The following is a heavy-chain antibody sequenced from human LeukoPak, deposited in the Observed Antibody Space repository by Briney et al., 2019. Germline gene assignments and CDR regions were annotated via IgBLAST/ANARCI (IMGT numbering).Heavy chain of an antibody. Sequence: GGSLRLSCAASGFTFSSYSMNWVRQAPGKGLEWVSSISSSSSYMYYADSVKGRFTISRDNAKNSLYMQVNSLRAEDTAVYYCARGQRRHIDMAPTFDYWGQGTLVTVSS. D-gene: IGHD5-24*01. J-gene: IGHJ4*02. CDR1: GFTFSSYS. CDR2: ISSSSSYM. V-gene: IGHV3-21*01. CDR3: ARGQRRHIDMAPTFDY.